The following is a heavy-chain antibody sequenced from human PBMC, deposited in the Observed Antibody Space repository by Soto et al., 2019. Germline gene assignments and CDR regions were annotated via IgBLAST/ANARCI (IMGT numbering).Heavy chain of an antibody. CDR2: IKQDGSEK. CDR1: GFTFSSYW. J-gene: IGHJ4*02. D-gene: IGHD3-3*01. V-gene: IGHV3-7*01. CDR3: ARAYDFWSGEAGY. Sequence: GGSLRLSCAASGFTFSSYWMSWVRQAPGKGLEWVANIKQDGSEKYYVDSVKGRFTISRDNAKNSLYLQINSLRAEDTAVYYCARAYDFWSGEAGYWGQGTLVTVSS.